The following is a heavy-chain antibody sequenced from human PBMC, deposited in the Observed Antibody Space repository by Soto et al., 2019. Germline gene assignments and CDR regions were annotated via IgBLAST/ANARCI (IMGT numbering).Heavy chain of an antibody. CDR1: GFTFSDDW. D-gene: IGHD3-16*01. Sequence: GGSMRVSCAASGFTFSDDWMNWVRKATGKGLEWVGRIKSKTDGGTTDYAAPVKGRFTISRDDSKNTLYLQMNSLKTEDTAVYYCTTDGGLPPHYYYYYGMDVWGQGTTVTVS. V-gene: IGHV3-15*07. CDR3: TTDGGLPPHYYYYYGMDV. CDR2: IKSKTDGGTT. J-gene: IGHJ6*02.